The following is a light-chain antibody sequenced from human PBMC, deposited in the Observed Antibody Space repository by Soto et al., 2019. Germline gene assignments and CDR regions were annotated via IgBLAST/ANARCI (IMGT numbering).Light chain of an antibody. CDR2: DAS. CDR1: QSISSW. V-gene: IGKV1-5*01. CDR3: QQYNSHPYT. Sequence: DIQMTQSPSTLSASVGDRVTITCRASQSISSWLAWYQQKPGKAPKLLIYDASSLESGGPSRFSVSGSGKEFARTISSLQPDDFATDYCQQYNSHPYTFGQGTKLEIK. J-gene: IGKJ2*01.